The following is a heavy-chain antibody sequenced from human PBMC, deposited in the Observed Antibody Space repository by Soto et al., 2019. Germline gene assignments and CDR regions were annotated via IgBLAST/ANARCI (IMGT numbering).Heavy chain of an antibody. V-gene: IGHV3-48*02. D-gene: IGHD6-19*01. Sequence: GGSLRLSCAASGFTFSSYAMSWVRQAPGKGLEWVSYISSSSSTIYYADSVKGRFTISRDNAKNSLYLQMNSLRDEDTAVYYCARDVGGWYSHYYYYGMDVWGQGTTVTVSS. CDR3: ARDVGGWYSHYYYYGMDV. CDR2: ISSSSSTI. J-gene: IGHJ6*02. CDR1: GFTFSSYA.